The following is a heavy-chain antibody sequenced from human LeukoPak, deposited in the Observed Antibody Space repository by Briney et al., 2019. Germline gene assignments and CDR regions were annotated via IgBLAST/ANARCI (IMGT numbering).Heavy chain of an antibody. Sequence: GESLKISCKGSGYIFTSYWISWVRQMPGKGLEWMGRIDPSDSYTNYSPSFQGHVTISADKSISTAYLQWSSLKASDTAMYYCAIDVDTAMVTFDYWGQGTLVTVSS. CDR2: IDPSDSYT. CDR3: AIDVDTAMVTFDY. J-gene: IGHJ4*02. V-gene: IGHV5-10-1*01. D-gene: IGHD5-18*01. CDR1: GYIFTSYW.